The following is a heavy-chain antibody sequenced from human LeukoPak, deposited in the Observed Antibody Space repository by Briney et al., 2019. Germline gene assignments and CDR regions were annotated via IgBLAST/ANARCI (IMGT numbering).Heavy chain of an antibody. CDR2: IKQDGSEK. CDR1: GFTFSSYW. D-gene: IGHD4-17*01. CDR3: ARDPYGDYVGFDY. V-gene: IGHV3-7*01. J-gene: IGHJ4*02. Sequence: GGSLRLSCAASGFTFSSYWMSWVRQAPGKGLEWVANIKQDGSEKYYVDSVKGRFTISRDNAKNSLYLQMNSLRAEDTAVYYCARDPYGDYVGFDYWGQGTLVTVSS.